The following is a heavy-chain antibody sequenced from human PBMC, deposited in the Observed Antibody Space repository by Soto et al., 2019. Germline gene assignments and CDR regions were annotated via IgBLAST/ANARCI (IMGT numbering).Heavy chain of an antibody. CDR3: ARVGEIIGDY. CDR2: IYYSGTT. CDR1: GGSISSGGYY. Sequence: QVQLQESGPGLVKPSQTLSLTCTVSGGSISSGGYYWSWIRQPPGKGLEWIGYIYYSGTTYYSPSLKGRVIMSVDTSKNQFSLKLSSVTAADTAVYYCARVGEIIGDYWGQGTLVTVSS. J-gene: IGHJ4*02. V-gene: IGHV4-31*03. D-gene: IGHD3-10*01.